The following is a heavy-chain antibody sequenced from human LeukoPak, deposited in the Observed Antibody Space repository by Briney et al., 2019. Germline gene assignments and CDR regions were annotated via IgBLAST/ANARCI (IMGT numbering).Heavy chain of an antibody. V-gene: IGHV1-18*01. CDR3: ARDKAPRYTYGLGH. Sequence: ASVKVSCKASGYTFITYGINWVRQAPGQGLEWMGWISPYDGSTNFVQNLQGRVTMTTDTITSTAFMELRSLRFEDTALYYCARDKAPRYTYGLGHWGQGTLVTVSS. CDR2: ISPYDGST. J-gene: IGHJ4*02. D-gene: IGHD5-18*01. CDR1: GYTFITYG.